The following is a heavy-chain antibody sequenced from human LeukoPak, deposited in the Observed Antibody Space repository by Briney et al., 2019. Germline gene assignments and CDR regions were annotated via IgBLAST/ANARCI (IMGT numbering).Heavy chain of an antibody. CDR1: GFTFSSYG. J-gene: IGHJ4*02. CDR2: IWYDGSNK. D-gene: IGHD3-22*01. V-gene: IGHV3-33*01. Sequence: GGSLRLSCAASGFTFSSYGMHWVRQAPGKGLEWVAVIWYDGSNKYYADSVKGRFTISRDNSKNTLYLQMNSLRAEDTAVYYCAREVYDSSGYYRLDYWGQGTLVTVSS. CDR3: AREVYDSSGYYRLDY.